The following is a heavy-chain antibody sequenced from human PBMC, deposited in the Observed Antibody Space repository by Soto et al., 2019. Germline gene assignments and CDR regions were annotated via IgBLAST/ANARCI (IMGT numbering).Heavy chain of an antibody. CDR2: AKSKIEGGAT. CDR3: ATDRYDFDF. J-gene: IGHJ4*02. D-gene: IGHD3-22*01. CDR1: GFSLSNPW. V-gene: IGHV3-15*07. Sequence: EVQLVQSGGGLVKPGGSLRLSCAVSGFSLSNPWMNWVRQAPGKGLEWVGRAKSKIEGGATEYAAPVKGRFTISRDDSYTMLYLQMNNLKTEDTAVYYCATDRYDFDFWGQGSLVTVSS.